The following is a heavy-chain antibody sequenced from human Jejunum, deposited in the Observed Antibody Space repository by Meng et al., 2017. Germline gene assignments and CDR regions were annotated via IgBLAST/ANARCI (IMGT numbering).Heavy chain of an antibody. CDR2: TYNRSKWYN. V-gene: IGHV6-1*01. D-gene: IGHD1/OR15-1a*01. Sequence: QVQLQQAGPGLVKPSQTLSRSRGSSGDSFSSTGAAWNWIRQSPSRGLEWLGRTYNRSKWYNDYAVSVKGRIAINPDTSKNQFFLQLNSVTPEDTAVYYCARDYGTSRPFEYWGQGILVTGLL. J-gene: IGHJ4*02. CDR1: GDSFSSTGAA. CDR3: ARDYGTSRPFEY.